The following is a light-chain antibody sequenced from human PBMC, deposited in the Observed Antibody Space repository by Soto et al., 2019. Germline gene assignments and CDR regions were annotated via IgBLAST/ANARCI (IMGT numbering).Light chain of an antibody. CDR3: QHYDHLPPFT. V-gene: IGKV1-33*01. J-gene: IGKJ3*01. CDR2: GAS. Sequence: DIQMTQSPSSLSASVGDRVTITCQASQDIRKYLNWYQQKPGRAPKLLIYGASNLETGVPSRFIGSGYGTDFTFTISSLQPEDIATYYCQHYDHLPPFTFGPGTKVAIK. CDR1: QDIRKY.